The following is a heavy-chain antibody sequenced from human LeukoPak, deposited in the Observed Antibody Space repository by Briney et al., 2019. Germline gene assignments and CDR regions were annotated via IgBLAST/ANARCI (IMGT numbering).Heavy chain of an antibody. CDR2: INHSGST. V-gene: IGHV4-34*01. CDR1: GGSFSGYY. D-gene: IGHD3-10*01. Sequence: SETLSLTCAVYGGSFSGYYWSWIRQPPGKGLEWIGEINHSGSTNYNPSLKSRVTISVDTSKNQFSLKLSSVTAADTAVYCCARPGSYYYGSGRPYFDYWGQGTLVTVSS. J-gene: IGHJ4*02. CDR3: ARPGSYYYGSGRPYFDY.